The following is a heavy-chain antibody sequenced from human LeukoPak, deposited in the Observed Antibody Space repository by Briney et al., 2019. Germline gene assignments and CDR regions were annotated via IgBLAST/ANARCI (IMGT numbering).Heavy chain of an antibody. J-gene: IGHJ4*02. V-gene: IGHV1-2*02. D-gene: IGHD5/OR15-5a*01. CDR1: GYTFTGYY. CDR3: AREPISVYGGVYAREYYFDY. CDR2: INPNSGGT. Sequence: ASVKVSCKASGYTFTGYYMRWVRQAPGQGLEWMGWINPNSGGTNYAQKFQGRVTMTRDTSISTAYMELSRLRSDDTAVYYCAREPISVYGGVYAREYYFDYWGQGTLVTVSS.